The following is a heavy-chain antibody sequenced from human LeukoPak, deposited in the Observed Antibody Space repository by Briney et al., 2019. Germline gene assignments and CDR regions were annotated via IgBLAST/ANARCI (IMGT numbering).Heavy chain of an antibody. J-gene: IGHJ6*02. CDR3: ARAVAGGSYYGMYV. V-gene: IGHV1-8*01. CDR1: GYTFTSYD. Sequence: GASVKVSCKASGYTFTSYDINWVRQATGQGLEWMGWMNPNSGNTGYAQKFQGRVTMTRNTSISTAYMELNSLRSEDTAVYYCARAVAGGSYYGMYVWGQGTTVTVSS. D-gene: IGHD6-19*01. CDR2: MNPNSGNT.